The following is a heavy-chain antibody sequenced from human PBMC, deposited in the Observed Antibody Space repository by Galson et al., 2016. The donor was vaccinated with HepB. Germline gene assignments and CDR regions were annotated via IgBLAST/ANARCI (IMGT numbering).Heavy chain of an antibody. Sequence: SLRLSCAASGFSLGTYGMHWVRQAPGKGLEWVAVIWNDGRNQYYADSVKGRFTISGDNSKNTLYVQMNSLRAEDTAVYYCERDRGYRSRFLEWQFDFWGQGTLVTVSS. CDR3: ERDRGYRSRFLEWQFDF. J-gene: IGHJ4*02. D-gene: IGHD3-3*01. CDR1: GFSLGTYG. V-gene: IGHV3-33*01. CDR2: IWNDGRNQ.